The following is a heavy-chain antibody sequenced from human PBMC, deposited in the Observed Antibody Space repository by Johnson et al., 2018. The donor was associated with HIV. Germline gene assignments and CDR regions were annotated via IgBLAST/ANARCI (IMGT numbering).Heavy chain of an antibody. CDR1: GFTFSSYW. D-gene: IGHD3-22*01. V-gene: IGHV3-7*02. Sequence: EQLVESGGGLVQPGGSLRLSCAASGFTFSSYWMSWVRQAPGKGLEWVANIKQDGSEKYYVDSVKGRFTISRDNSNNMLYMQMDSLRAEDTAAYYCAKADDLEDTSGYLSAFDIWGQGTMVTVSS. CDR2: IKQDGSEK. CDR3: AKADDLEDTSGYLSAFDI. J-gene: IGHJ3*02.